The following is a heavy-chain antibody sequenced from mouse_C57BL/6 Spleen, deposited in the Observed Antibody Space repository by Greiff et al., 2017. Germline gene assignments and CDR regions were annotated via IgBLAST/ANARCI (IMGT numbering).Heavy chain of an antibody. J-gene: IGHJ1*03. CDR3: ARGDGNYERWYFDV. CDR2: INPGSGGT. CDR1: GYAFTNYL. D-gene: IGHD2-1*01. V-gene: IGHV1-54*01. Sequence: VQLQQSGAELVRPGTSVKVSCKASGYAFTNYLIAWVKQRPGQGLEWIGVINPGSGGTNYNEKFKGKATLTADKSSSTAYMQLSSLTSEDSAVXFCARGDGNYERWYFDVWGTGTTVTVSS.